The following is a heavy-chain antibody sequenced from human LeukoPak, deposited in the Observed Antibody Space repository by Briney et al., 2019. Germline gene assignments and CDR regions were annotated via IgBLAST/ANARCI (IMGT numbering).Heavy chain of an antibody. CDR2: IYYSGST. CDR3: ARGPLVSGYYYVHSFPY. D-gene: IGHD3-22*01. Sequence: SETLSLTCTVSGGSISSYYWSWIRQPPGKGLEWIGYIYYSGSTNYNPSLKSRVTISVDTSKNQFSLKLNSVTAADTAVYYCARGPLVSGYYYVHSFPYWGQGTLVTVSS. J-gene: IGHJ4*02. V-gene: IGHV4-59*01. CDR1: GGSISSYY.